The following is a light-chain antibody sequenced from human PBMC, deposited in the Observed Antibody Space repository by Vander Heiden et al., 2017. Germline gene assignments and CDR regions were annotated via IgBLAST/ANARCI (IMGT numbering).Light chain of an antibody. CDR1: NIGEKS. V-gene: IGLV3-21*02. Sequence: SLVLTQPPSVSVAPGPTARITCGGNNIGEKSVHWYQQKPGQAPVLVVYDDSDRPSGIPDRFSGSNSGNTATLAISRVEAGDEADYYCQVWDARTDHVVFGGGTKL. CDR3: QVWDARTDHVV. CDR2: DDS. J-gene: IGLJ2*01.